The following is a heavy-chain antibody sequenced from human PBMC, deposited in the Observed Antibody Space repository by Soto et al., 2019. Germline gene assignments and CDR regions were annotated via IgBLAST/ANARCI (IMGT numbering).Heavy chain of an antibody. CDR1: GFSFSSYA. D-gene: IGHD5-12*01. J-gene: IGHJ4*02. V-gene: IGHV3-23*01. CDR2: ISGNGGST. Sequence: PGGSLRLSCAASGFSFSSYAMSWVRQAPGKGLEWVSAISGNGGSTYYADSVKGRFTISRDNSKNTLYLQMNSLRAEDTAVYYCANSMMATSLGVLTPLDYWGQGALVTVSS. CDR3: ANSMMATSLGVLTPLDY.